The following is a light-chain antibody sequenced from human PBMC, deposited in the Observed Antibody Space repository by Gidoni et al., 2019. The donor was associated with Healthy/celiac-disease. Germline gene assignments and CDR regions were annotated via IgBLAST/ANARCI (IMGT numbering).Light chain of an antibody. CDR2: DAS. CDR3: QQRSNWRS. J-gene: IGKJ4*01. Sequence: ELVLTQSPATLSLSPGERATLSCRASQSVSSYLAWYQQKPGQAPRLLIYDASNRATGIPARFSGSGSGTDFTLTISSLDPEDFAVYYCQQRSNWRSFGGGTKVEIK. CDR1: QSVSSY. V-gene: IGKV3-11*01.